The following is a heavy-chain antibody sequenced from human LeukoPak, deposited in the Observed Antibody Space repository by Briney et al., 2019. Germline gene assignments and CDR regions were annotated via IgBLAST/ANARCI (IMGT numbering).Heavy chain of an antibody. CDR3: AREGFEYSSSSGGYNWFDP. D-gene: IGHD6-6*01. Sequence: PPETLSLTCTVSGGSISSYYWSWIRQPAGKGLEWIGRIYTSGSTNYNPSLKSRVTMSVDTSKNQFSLKLSSVTAADTAVYYCAREGFEYSSSSGGYNWFDPWGQGTLVTVSS. J-gene: IGHJ5*02. CDR1: GGSISSYY. V-gene: IGHV4-4*07. CDR2: IYTSGST.